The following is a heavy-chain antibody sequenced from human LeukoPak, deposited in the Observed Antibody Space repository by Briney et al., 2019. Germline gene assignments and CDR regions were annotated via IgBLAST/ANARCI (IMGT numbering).Heavy chain of an antibody. V-gene: IGHV3-15*01. CDR1: GFTFSSYW. Sequence: PGGSLRLSCAASGFTFSSYWMHWVRQAPGKGLEWVGRIKSKADGGTTDYAAPVKGRFTISRDDSKNTLYLQMNSLKTEDTAVYYCTTVRWLVRYYYYYYMDVWGKGTTVTVSS. D-gene: IGHD6-19*01. CDR2: IKSKADGGTT. J-gene: IGHJ6*03. CDR3: TTVRWLVRYYYYYYMDV.